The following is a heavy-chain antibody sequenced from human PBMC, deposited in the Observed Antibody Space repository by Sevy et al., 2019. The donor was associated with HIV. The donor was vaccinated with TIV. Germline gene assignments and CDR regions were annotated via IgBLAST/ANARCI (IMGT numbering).Heavy chain of an antibody. CDR3: ARVDTIFGATGFDF. V-gene: IGHV4-38-2*01. CDR2: IHHSGST. D-gene: IGHD3-3*01. CDR1: GYSISSGYY. Sequence: SQTRSLTCAVSGYSISSGYYWGWIRQPPGKGLEWLGSIHHSGSTYYNPSLKSRVTISVDTSKSQFSLNLSTVPAADTAVYHCARVDTIFGATGFDFWGQGTLVTVSS. J-gene: IGHJ4*02.